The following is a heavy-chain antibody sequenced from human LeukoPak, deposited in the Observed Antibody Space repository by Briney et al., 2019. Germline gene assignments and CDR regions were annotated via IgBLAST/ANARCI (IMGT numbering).Heavy chain of an antibody. D-gene: IGHD2-15*01. CDR1: GYTFTSYG. CDR2: ISAYNGNT. J-gene: IGHJ5*02. Sequence: GASVKVSCKASGYTFTSYGTSWVRQAPGQGLEWMGWISAYNGNTNYAQKLQGRVTMTTDTSTSTAYMELRSLRSDDTAVYYCARGSCSGGSCYTFWFDPWGQGTLVTVSS. V-gene: IGHV1-18*01. CDR3: ARGSCSGGSCYTFWFDP.